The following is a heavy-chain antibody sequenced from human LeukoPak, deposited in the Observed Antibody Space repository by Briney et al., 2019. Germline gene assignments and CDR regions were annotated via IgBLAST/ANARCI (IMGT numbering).Heavy chain of an antibody. V-gene: IGHV1-69*06. CDR2: IIPIFGTA. Sequence: ASVKVSCKASGYTSTSYDINWVRQAPGQGLEWMGGIIPIFGTANYAQKFQGRVTITADKSTSTAYMELSSLRSEDTAVYYCARDLLAAAGTLGWFDPWGQGTLVTVSS. J-gene: IGHJ5*02. CDR3: ARDLLAAAGTLGWFDP. D-gene: IGHD6-13*01. CDR1: GYTSTSYD.